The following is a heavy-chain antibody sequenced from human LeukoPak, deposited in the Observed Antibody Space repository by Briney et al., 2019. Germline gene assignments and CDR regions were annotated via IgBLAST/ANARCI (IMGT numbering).Heavy chain of an antibody. CDR3: ARGGGLDV. V-gene: IGHV3-7*03. J-gene: IGHJ6*02. D-gene: IGHD3-16*01. CDR2: INHNGNVN. CDR1: GFTFSSCW. Sequence: GGSLRLSCAASGFTFSSCWMNWARQAPGKGLEWVASINHNGNVNYYVDSVKGRFTISRDNAKNSLYLQMSNLRAEDTAVYFCARGGGLDVWGQGATVTVSS.